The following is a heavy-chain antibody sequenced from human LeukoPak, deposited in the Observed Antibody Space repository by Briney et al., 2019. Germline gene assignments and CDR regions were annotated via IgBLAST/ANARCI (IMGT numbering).Heavy chain of an antibody. D-gene: IGHD1-26*01. Sequence: KTGGSLRLSCAASGFSFSTNWVTWVRQAPGKGLEWLASIKYDGSDKYYVESVKGRFTISRDNAKSSLYLQMDSLRVEDTAVYYCARDRPYGSYDYWGQGTLVTVSS. CDR1: GFSFSTNW. CDR2: IKYDGSDK. CDR3: ARDRPYGSYDY. V-gene: IGHV3-7*01. J-gene: IGHJ4*02.